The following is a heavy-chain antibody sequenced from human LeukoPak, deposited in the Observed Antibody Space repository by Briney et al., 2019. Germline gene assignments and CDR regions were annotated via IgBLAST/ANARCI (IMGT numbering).Heavy chain of an antibody. D-gene: IGHD2-2*03. CDR1: GFTFGSYA. CDR2: ITNDGGTT. CDR3: ARVDDFPYDF. J-gene: IGHJ4*02. V-gene: IGHV3-64*01. Sequence: PGGSLRLSCAASGFTFGSYAMHCLRQAPGKGLEYVSAITNDGGTTFYANSVKGRFTISRDNSKNTLFLQMGSLRPEDMAVYYCARVDDFPYDFWGQGTLVTVSS.